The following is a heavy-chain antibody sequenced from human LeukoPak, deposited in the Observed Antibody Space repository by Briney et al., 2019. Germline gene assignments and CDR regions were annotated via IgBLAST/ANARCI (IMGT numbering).Heavy chain of an antibody. CDR2: FDPEDGGT. D-gene: IGHD4-17*01. V-gene: IGHV1-24*01. J-gene: IGHJ4*02. Sequence: ASVKVSCKASGYTFSSYYMPWVRQAPGKGLEWMGGFDPEDGGTIYAQKFQGRVTMTEDTSTDTAYMELSSLRSEDTAVYYCATDADYGEGYYFDYWGQGTLVTVSS. CDR1: GYTFSSYY. CDR3: ATDADYGEGYYFDY.